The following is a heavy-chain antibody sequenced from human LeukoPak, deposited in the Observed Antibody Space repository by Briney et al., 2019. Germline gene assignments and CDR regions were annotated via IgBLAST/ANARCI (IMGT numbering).Heavy chain of an antibody. CDR1: GGTFSSYA. CDR2: IIPIFGTA. CDR3: ARGADYYYGMDV. Sequence: SVKVSCKASGGTFSSYAISRVRQAPGQGLEWMGGIIPIFGTANYAQKFQGRVTITADESTSTAYMELSSLRSEDTAVYYCARGADYYYGMDVWGKGTTVTVSS. J-gene: IGHJ6*04. V-gene: IGHV1-69*13.